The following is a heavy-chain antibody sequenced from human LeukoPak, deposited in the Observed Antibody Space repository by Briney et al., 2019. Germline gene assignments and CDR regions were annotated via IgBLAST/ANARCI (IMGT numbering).Heavy chain of an antibody. CDR3: AGGYCSSTSCYSFDY. Sequence: PSETLSLTCTVSGGSISSYYWSWIRQPPGKGLEWIGYIYYSGSTNYNPSLKSRVTISVDTSKNQFSLKLSSVTAADTAVYYCAGGYCSSTSCYSFDYWGQGTLVTVSS. D-gene: IGHD2-2*02. J-gene: IGHJ4*02. CDR2: IYYSGST. V-gene: IGHV4-59*12. CDR1: GGSISSYY.